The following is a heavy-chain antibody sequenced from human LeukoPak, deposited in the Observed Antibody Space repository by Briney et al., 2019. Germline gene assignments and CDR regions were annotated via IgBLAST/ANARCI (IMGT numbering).Heavy chain of an antibody. D-gene: IGHD3-22*01. V-gene: IGHV3-43*02. CDR3: AKEPYYDSSGYLDY. CDR1: GFTFDDYA. J-gene: IGHJ4*02. CDR2: ISGNGGST. Sequence: GGSLRLSCAASGFTFDDYAMHWVRQAPGKGLEWVSLISGNGGSTYYADSVKGRFTISRDNSKNSLYLQMNSLRTEDTALYYCAKEPYYDSSGYLDYWGQGTLVTVSS.